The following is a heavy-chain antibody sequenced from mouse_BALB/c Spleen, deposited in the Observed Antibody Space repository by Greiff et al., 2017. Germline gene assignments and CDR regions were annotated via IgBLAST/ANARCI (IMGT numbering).Heavy chain of an antibody. CDR1: GYTFTSYW. CDR2: IDPSDSYT. D-gene: IGHD2-14*01. Sequence: QVQLQQPGAELVRPGASVKLSCKASGYTFTSYWMHWVKQRPGQGLEWIGTIDPSDSYTSYNQKFKGKATLTVDTSSSTAYMQLSSLTSEDSAVYYCTRSGTKNAMDYWGQGTSVTVSS. V-gene: IGHV1S127*01. CDR3: TRSGTKNAMDY. J-gene: IGHJ4*01.